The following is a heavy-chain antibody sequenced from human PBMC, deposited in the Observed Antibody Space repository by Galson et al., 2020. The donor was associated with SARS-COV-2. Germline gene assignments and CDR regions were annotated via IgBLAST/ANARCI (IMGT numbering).Heavy chain of an antibody. CDR3: ARADYYYGSSGPYYFDY. J-gene: IGHJ4*02. CDR1: GGSISSGRYY. Sequence: SETLSLTCTVSGGSISSGRYYWSWIRQHPGQGLEWIGSISYSGSTYYNPSLKSRVTMSVDTSKTQFSLNLRSVTAADTAVYHCARADYYYGSSGPYYFDYWGQGTLVTVSS. D-gene: IGHD3-22*01. CDR2: ISYSGST. V-gene: IGHV4-31*03.